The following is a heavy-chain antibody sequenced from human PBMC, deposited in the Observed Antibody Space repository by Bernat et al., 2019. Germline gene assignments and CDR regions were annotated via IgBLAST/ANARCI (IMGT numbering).Heavy chain of an antibody. Sequence: QITLKESGPTLVKPTQTLTLTCTFSGFSLSTSGVGVGWIRQSPGKALEWLALIYWDGDERYSPSLKSRLTVTKDTSKNQVVFSMTNMDPADTATYYCAHSPPSFSSNYGWFDPWGQGTLVTVSS. J-gene: IGHJ5*02. CDR3: AHSPPSFSSNYGWFDP. D-gene: IGHD4-11*01. V-gene: IGHV2-5*02. CDR1: GFSLSTSGVG. CDR2: IYWDGDE.